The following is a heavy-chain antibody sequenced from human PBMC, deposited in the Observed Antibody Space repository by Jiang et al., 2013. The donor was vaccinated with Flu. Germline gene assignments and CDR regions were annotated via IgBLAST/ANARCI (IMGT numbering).Heavy chain of an antibody. CDR2: ISSSSSYI. J-gene: IGHJ4*02. D-gene: IGHD3-3*01. CDR3: ARGYDPRTYLFDY. V-gene: IGHV3-21*01. Sequence: EWVSSISSSSSYIYYADSVKGRFTISRDNAKNSLYLQMNSLRAEDTAVYYCARGYDPRTYLFDYWGQGTLVTVSS.